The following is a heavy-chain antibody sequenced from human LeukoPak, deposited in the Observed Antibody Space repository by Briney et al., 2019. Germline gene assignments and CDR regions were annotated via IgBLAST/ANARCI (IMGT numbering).Heavy chain of an antibody. Sequence: PSETLSLTCTVSGGTISSYYWSWIRQPAGKGLDWIGRIYTRGSTNYNPSLKSRVTMSVDTSKNQFSLKLSSVTAADTAVYYCARDRPLDFWSGYYIGEDAFDIWGQGTMVTVSS. CDR2: IYTRGST. CDR1: GGTISSYY. D-gene: IGHD3-3*01. V-gene: IGHV4-4*07. J-gene: IGHJ3*02. CDR3: ARDRPLDFWSGYYIGEDAFDI.